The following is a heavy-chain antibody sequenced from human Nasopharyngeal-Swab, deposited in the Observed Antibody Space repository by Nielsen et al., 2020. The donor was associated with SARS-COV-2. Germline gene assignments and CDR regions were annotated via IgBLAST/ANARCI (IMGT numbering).Heavy chain of an antibody. CDR3: ARGGIAARPDYFDY. CDR1: GGSFSGYY. CDR2: INHSGST. V-gene: IGHV4-34*01. D-gene: IGHD6-6*01. J-gene: IGHJ4*02. Sequence: SETLSLTYAVYGGSFSGYYWSWIRQPPGKGLEWIGEINHSGSTNYNPSLKSRVTISVDTSKNQFSLKLSSVTAADTAVYYCARGGIAARPDYFDYWGQGTLVTV.